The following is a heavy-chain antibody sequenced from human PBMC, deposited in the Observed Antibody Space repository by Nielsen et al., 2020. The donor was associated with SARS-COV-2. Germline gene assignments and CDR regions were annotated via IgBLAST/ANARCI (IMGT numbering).Heavy chain of an antibody. Sequence: PTLSLTCAISGDSVSSSSAAWNWIRQSPSRGLEWLGRTYYRSKWYNDYAVSVKSRITINPDTSKNQFSLHLNSVTPEDTAVYYCARARGAYGDYYYYYYTDVWGKGTTVTVSS. J-gene: IGHJ6*03. CDR1: GDSVSSSSAA. CDR3: ARARGAYGDYYYYYYTDV. V-gene: IGHV6-1*01. CDR2: TYYRSKWYN. D-gene: IGHD4-17*01.